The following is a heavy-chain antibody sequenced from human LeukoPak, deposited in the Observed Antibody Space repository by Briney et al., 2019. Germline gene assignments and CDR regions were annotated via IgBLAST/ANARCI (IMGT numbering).Heavy chain of an antibody. D-gene: IGHD2-2*01. V-gene: IGHV3-30*19. CDR2: ISYDGSNR. CDR3: SRARLRYQQLFGDAFDI. J-gene: IGHJ3*02. CDR1: GFTFSSYG. Sequence: GGSLRLSCAASGFTFSSYGMHWVRQAPGKGLEWVAVISYDGSNRYYADSVKGRFTISRDNSEKTLYLQMNSLRAEDTAVYYCSRARLRYQQLFGDAFDIWGLGTMVTVSS.